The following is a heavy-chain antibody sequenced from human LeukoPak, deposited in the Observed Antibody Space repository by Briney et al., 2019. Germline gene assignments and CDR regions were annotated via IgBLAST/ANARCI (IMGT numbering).Heavy chain of an antibody. CDR3: ARTKKIFYDILTGYWRGFDY. V-gene: IGHV1-18*01. CDR2: ISAYNGNT. Sequence: ASVKVSCKASGYTFTSYGISWVRQAPGQGLEWMGWISAYNGNTNYAQKLQGRVTMTTDTSTSTAYMELRSLRSDDTAVYYCARTKKIFYDILTGYWRGFDYWGQGTLVTVSS. J-gene: IGHJ4*02. CDR1: GYTFTSYG. D-gene: IGHD3-9*01.